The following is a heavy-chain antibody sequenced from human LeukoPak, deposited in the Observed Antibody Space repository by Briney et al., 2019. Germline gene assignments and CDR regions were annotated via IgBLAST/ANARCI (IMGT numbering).Heavy chain of an antibody. Sequence: SETLSLTCTVSGASMSDYYWSWLRQPPGKGLEWIGYIYYTGSTNYNPSLKSRVTMSVDTSKNQISLKLSSVTAADSAVYYCAREPFTAAGGLDYWGQGTLVTVSS. CDR2: IYYTGST. D-gene: IGHD6-13*01. J-gene: IGHJ4*02. CDR3: AREPFTAAGGLDY. CDR1: GASMSDYY. V-gene: IGHV4-59*12.